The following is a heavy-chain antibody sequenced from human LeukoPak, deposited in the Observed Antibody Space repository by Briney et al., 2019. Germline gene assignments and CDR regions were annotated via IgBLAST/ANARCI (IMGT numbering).Heavy chain of an antibody. V-gene: IGHV4-4*09. Sequence: SETLSLTCTVSGGSISSYFWSWIRQPPGKGLEWIGYIYTSGSTKYNPSLKSRVTISVDTSKNQLSLRLSSVTVADTAVCYCARQDPFFDPWGPGTLVTVSS. J-gene: IGHJ5*02. CDR1: GGSISSYF. CDR2: IYTSGST. CDR3: ARQDPFFDP.